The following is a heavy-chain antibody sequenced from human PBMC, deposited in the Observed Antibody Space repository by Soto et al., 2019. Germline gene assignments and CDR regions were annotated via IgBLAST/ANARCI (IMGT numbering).Heavy chain of an antibody. CDR3: AKVPLSYDSRGGNY. CDR2: ISYDGSNK. V-gene: IGHV3-30*18. CDR1: GFTFSSYG. D-gene: IGHD3-22*01. Sequence: QVQLVESGGGVVQPGRSLRLSCAASGFTFSSYGMHWVRQAPGKGLEWVAVISYDGSNKYYADSVKGRFTISRDNSKHTLYLQMNSLRAEATAVYYCAKVPLSYDSRGGNYWGQGTLVTVSS. J-gene: IGHJ4*02.